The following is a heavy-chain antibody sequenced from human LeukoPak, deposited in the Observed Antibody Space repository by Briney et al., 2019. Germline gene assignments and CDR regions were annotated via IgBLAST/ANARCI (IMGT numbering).Heavy chain of an antibody. CDR3: ARVSYDILTGYPERRGYYGMDV. D-gene: IGHD3-9*01. J-gene: IGHJ6*02. Sequence: SETLSLTCTVSGGXISSYYWSWIRQPPGKGLEWIGYIYYSGSTNYNPSLKSRVTISVDTSKNQFSLKLSSVTAADTAVYYCARVSYDILTGYPERRGYYGMDVWGQGTTVTVSS. CDR1: GGXISSYY. V-gene: IGHV4-59*01. CDR2: IYYSGST.